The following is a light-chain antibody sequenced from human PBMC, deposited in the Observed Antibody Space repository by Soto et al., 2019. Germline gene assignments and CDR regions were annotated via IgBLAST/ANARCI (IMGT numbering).Light chain of an antibody. Sequence: QSVLTQPPSVSGSPVQSVTISCTGTSSDVGGYNYVSWYQQHPGKAPKLMIYDVSKRPSGVPDRFSGSKSGNTASLTISGLQAEDEADYYCCSYAGSYTYVFGTGTRSPS. CDR2: DVS. V-gene: IGLV2-11*01. CDR3: CSYAGSYTYV. J-gene: IGLJ1*01. CDR1: SSDVGGYNY.